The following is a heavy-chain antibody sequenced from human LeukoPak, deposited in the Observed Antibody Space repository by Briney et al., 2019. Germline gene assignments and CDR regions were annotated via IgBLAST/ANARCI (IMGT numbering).Heavy chain of an antibody. D-gene: IGHD1-1*01. CDR1: GYSFTNYW. CDR2: IYPGDSDT. V-gene: IGHV5-51*01. J-gene: IGHJ3*02. Sequence: GESLKISCKGSGYSFTNYWIGWVRQMPGKGLEWMGIIYPGDSDTRYSPSFQGQVTISADKSIRTAYLQWSSLKASDTAMYYCATLNTTGLDAFDIWAKGHWSPSLQ. CDR3: ATLNTTGLDAFDI.